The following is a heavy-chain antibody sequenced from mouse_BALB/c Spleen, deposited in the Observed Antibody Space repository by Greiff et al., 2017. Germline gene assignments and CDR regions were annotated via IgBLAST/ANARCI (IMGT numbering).Heavy chain of an antibody. CDR1: GFTFSSYA. V-gene: IGHV5-6-5*01. Sequence: DVMLVESGGGLVKPGGSLKLSCAASGFTFSSYAMSWVRQTPEKRLEWVASISSGGSTYYPDSVKGRFTISRDNARNILYLQMSSLRSEDTAMYYCGGINHWYFEGWGAGTTGTVPS. CDR3: GGINHWYFEG. CDR2: ISSGGST. J-gene: IGHJ1*01. D-gene: IGHD2-4*01.